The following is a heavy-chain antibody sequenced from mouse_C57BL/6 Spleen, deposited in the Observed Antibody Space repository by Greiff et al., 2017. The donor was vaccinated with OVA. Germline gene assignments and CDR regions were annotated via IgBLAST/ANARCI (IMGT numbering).Heavy chain of an antibody. Sequence: QVQLKESGAELVRPGTSVKVSCKASGYAFTNYLIEWVKQRPGQGLEWIGVINPGSGGTNYNEKFKGKATLTADKSSSTAYMQLSSLTSEDSAVYFCVYGSSVAWFAYWGQGTLVTVSA. CDR3: VYGSSVAWFAY. CDR1: GYAFTNYL. CDR2: INPGSGGT. D-gene: IGHD1-1*01. V-gene: IGHV1-54*01. J-gene: IGHJ3*01.